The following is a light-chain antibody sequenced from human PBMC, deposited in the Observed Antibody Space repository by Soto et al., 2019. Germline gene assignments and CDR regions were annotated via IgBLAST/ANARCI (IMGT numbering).Light chain of an antibody. CDR1: QTVNINY. Sequence: EIVLTQSPGTLSLSPGEGATLSCRASQTVNINYLAWYQQKPGQAPRPLMYATSNRATGIPDRFRGSGSGTDFTLTISRLEPEDLAMYYCQQYDTSPRTFGQGTMVEI. J-gene: IGKJ1*01. CDR3: QQYDTSPRT. V-gene: IGKV3-20*01. CDR2: ATS.